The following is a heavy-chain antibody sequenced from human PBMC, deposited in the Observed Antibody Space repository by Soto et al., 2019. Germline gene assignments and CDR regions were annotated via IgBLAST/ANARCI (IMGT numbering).Heavy chain of an antibody. CDR3: ARVISYGYFDY. CDR1: GGSISSGDYY. J-gene: IGHJ4*02. D-gene: IGHD1-26*01. CDR2: IYYSGST. Sequence: SETLSLTCTVSGGSISSGDYYWSWIRQHPGKGLEWIGYIYYSGSTYYNPSLKSRVTISVDTSKNQFSLKLSSVTAADTAVYNCARVISYGYFDYWGQGTLVTSPQ. V-gene: IGHV4-31*03.